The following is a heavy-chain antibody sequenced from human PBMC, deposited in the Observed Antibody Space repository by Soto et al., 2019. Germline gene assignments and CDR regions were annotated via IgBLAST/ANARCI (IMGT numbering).Heavy chain of an antibody. D-gene: IGHD2-15*01. CDR1: GFTFSNAW. V-gene: IGHV3-15*01. Sequence: EVQLVESGGGLVKPGGSLRLSCAASGFTFSNAWMSWVRQAPGKGLEWVGRIKSKTDGGTTDYAAPVKGRFTISRDDSKNTLYLQMNSLKTEDTAVYYCTTAAPVNIVVVVADPPGDYWGQGTLVTVSS. CDR3: TTAAPVNIVVVVADPPGDY. CDR2: IKSKTDGGTT. J-gene: IGHJ4*02.